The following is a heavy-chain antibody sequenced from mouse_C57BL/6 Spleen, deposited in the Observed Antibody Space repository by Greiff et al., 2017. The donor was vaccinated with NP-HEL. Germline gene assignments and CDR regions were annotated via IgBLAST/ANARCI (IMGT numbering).Heavy chain of an antibody. D-gene: IGHD2-3*01. CDR3: AIIYDGYSGYFEV. V-gene: IGHV1-47*01. CDR1: GYTFTTYP. CDR2: FNPYNDDT. J-gene: IGHJ1*03. Sequence: VQLQQSGAELVKLGASVKMSCKASGYTFTTYPIEWMKQTPGKSLEWIGNFNPYNDDTNYNEKFKGKATLTVEKSSSTVYLELSRLTSDDSAVYYCAIIYDGYSGYFEVWGTGTTVTVAS.